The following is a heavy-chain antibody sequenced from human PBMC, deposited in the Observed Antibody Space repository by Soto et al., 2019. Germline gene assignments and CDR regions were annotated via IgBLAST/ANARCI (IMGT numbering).Heavy chain of an antibody. CDR1: GFTFSSYE. CDR3: ARPGLLLRFLEWLSPTGYYGMDV. V-gene: IGHV3-48*03. CDR2: ISSSGSTI. Sequence: PGGSLRLSCAASGFTFSSYEMNWVRQAPGKGLEWVSYISSSGSTIYYADSVKGRFTISRDNAKSSLYLQMNSLRAEDTAVYYCARPGLLLRFLEWLSPTGYYGMDVWGQGTTVTVSS. D-gene: IGHD3-3*01. J-gene: IGHJ6*02.